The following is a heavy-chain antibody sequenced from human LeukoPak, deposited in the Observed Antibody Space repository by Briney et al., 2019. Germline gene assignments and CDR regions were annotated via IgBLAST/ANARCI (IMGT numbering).Heavy chain of an antibody. CDR1: GFTFTSSA. D-gene: IGHD3-22*01. V-gene: IGHV1-58*01. CDR2: IVVGSGNT. J-gene: IGHJ1*01. CDR3: AAVPLNYYDSSGYARYFQH. Sequence: SVNVSCKASGFTFTSSAVQWVRQARGQRLEWIGWIVVGSGNTNYAQKFQERVTITRDMSTSTAYMELSSLRSEDTAVYYCAAVPLNYYDSSGYARYFQHWGQGTLVTVSS.